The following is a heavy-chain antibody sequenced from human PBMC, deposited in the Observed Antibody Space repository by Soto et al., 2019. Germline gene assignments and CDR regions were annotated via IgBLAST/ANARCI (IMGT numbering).Heavy chain of an antibody. Sequence: GGSLILSCAASGFTFSSYAIHWVRQGPGKGLEWVTIISKDGNSKHYADSVKGRFTISRDNSKNTLFLQMNSLRAEDTAVYYCARDPQGSYCYIDYWGQGTPVTVSS. CDR1: GFTFSSYA. V-gene: IGHV3-30-3*01. CDR3: ARDPQGSYCYIDY. J-gene: IGHJ4*02. CDR2: ISKDGNSK. D-gene: IGHD3-10*01.